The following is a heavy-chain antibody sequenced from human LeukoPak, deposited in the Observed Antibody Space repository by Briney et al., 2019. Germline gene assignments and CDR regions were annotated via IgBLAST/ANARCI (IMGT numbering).Heavy chain of an antibody. CDR2: IYSNSGGNT. Sequence: GGSLRLSCAASGFSFSNTYMSWVRQAPGKGPEWVSVIYSNSGGNTYYAESVEGRFTISRHTSKNTLYLQMNSLRAEDTAVYYCARMRYYDSGGFPNFDYWGQGTLVTVSS. D-gene: IGHD3-22*01. CDR1: GFSFSNTY. J-gene: IGHJ4*02. CDR3: ARMRYYDSGGFPNFDY. V-gene: IGHV3-53*04.